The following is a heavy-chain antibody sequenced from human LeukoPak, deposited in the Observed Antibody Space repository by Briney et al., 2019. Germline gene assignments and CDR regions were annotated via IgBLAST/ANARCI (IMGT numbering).Heavy chain of an antibody. CDR1: GSTFSSYA. Sequence: GGSLRLSCAASGSTFSSYAMSWVRQAPGKGLEGVSAISGSGGSTYYADSVKGRFTISRDNSKNTLYLQMNSLRAEDTAVYYCAKDTPGYYDSSPLYDIWGQGTMVTVSS. V-gene: IGHV3-23*01. D-gene: IGHD3-22*01. CDR3: AKDTPGYYDSSPLYDI. J-gene: IGHJ3*02. CDR2: ISGSGGST.